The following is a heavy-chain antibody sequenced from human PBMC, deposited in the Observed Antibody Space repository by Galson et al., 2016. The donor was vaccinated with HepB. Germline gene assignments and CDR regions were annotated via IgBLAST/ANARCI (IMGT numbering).Heavy chain of an antibody. V-gene: IGHV3-64*01. Sequence: SLRLSCAASGFTFSSYVMHWVRQGPGKGLEYVSSISSNGGSTYYANSVKGRFTISRDNSKNTLYLQMGRLRVEDMAVYYCAREDIVVTISDYYYGMDVWGKGPTVTVSS. CDR2: ISSNGGST. CDR1: GFTFSSYV. J-gene: IGHJ6*04. CDR3: AREDIVVTISDYYYGMDV. D-gene: IGHD5-12*01.